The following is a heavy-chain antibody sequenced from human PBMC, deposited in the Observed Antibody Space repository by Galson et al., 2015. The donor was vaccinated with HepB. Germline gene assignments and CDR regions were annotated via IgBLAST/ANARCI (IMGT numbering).Heavy chain of an antibody. J-gene: IGHJ5*02. CDR2: IDPSDSYT. D-gene: IGHD6-13*01. CDR1: GYSFTSYW. Sequence: QSGAEVKKPGESLRISCKGSGYSFTSYWISWVRQMPGKGLEWMGRIDPSDSYTNYSPSFQGHVTISADKSISTAYLQWSSLKASDTAMYYCAKTGYSSSSTRGNNWFDPWGQGTLVTVSS. V-gene: IGHV5-10-1*01. CDR3: AKTGYSSSSTRGNNWFDP.